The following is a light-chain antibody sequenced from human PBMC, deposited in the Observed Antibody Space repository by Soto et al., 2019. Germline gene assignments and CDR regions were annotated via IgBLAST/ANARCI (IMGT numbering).Light chain of an antibody. J-gene: IGKJ1*01. CDR2: SAS. CDR3: QQTYSTPRT. CDR1: RSINTY. V-gene: IGKV1-39*01. Sequence: DIQMTQSPSSLSASVGDRVTITCRASRSINTYVNCYQQRPGKAPELLIYSASSLNTGVPSRFSGSGAGTDFTFTINSLLPEDFAIYYCQQTYSTPRTFGQGTKVDIK.